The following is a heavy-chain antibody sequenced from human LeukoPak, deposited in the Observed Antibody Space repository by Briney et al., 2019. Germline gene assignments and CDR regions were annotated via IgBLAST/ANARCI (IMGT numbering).Heavy chain of an antibody. V-gene: IGHV1-18*01. CDR3: ARDYDIVATRDLSFDY. D-gene: IGHD5-12*01. CDR2: ISAYNGNT. J-gene: IGHJ4*02. Sequence: GASVKVSCKASGYTFTSYGISWVRQAPGQGLEWMGWISAYNGNTSYAQKLQGRVTMTTDTSTSTAHMELRSLRSDDTAVYYCARDYDIVATRDLSFDYWGQGTLVTVSS. CDR1: GYTFTSYG.